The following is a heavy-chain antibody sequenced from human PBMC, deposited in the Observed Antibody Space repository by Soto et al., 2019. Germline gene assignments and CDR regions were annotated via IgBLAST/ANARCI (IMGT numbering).Heavy chain of an antibody. V-gene: IGHV3-30-3*01. J-gene: IGHJ4*02. D-gene: IGHD4-17*01. CDR3: ARGDEYGDYIGPFDY. CDR1: VFTFSSYA. CDR2: ISYDGSNK. Sequence: QVQLVESGGGVVQPGRSLRLSCAASVFTFSSYAMHWVRQAPGKGLEWVAVISYDGSNKYYADSVKGRFTISRDNSKNTLYLQMNSLRAEDTAVYYCARGDEYGDYIGPFDYWGQGTLVTVSS.